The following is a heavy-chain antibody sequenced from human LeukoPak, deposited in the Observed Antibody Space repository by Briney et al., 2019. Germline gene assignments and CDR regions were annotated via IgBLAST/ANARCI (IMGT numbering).Heavy chain of an antibody. CDR3: ARDFLPHYYDSSGPFDY. CDR1: GYTFTGYY. D-gene: IGHD3-22*01. CDR2: INPNSGGT. Sequence: GASVKVSCKASGYTFTGYYMHWVRQAPGQGLEWMGWINPNSGGTNYAQKFQGRVTMTRDTSISTAYMELSRLRSDDTAVYYCARDFLPHYYDSSGPFDYWGQGTLVTVSS. V-gene: IGHV1-2*02. J-gene: IGHJ4*02.